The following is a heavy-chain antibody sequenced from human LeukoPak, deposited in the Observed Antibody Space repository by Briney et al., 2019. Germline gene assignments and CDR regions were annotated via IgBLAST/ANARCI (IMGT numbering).Heavy chain of an antibody. CDR1: GVSINFYY. Sequence: SETLSLTCTVSGVSINFYYWSWIRQPAGKGLEWIGRIYSAGSTNYSPSLKSRVTMSVDKSKNQFSLKLSSVTAADTAVYYCARATWTHFDYWGQGTLVTVYS. D-gene: IGHD3/OR15-3a*01. CDR3: ARATWTHFDY. J-gene: IGHJ4*02. V-gene: IGHV4-4*07. CDR2: IYSAGST.